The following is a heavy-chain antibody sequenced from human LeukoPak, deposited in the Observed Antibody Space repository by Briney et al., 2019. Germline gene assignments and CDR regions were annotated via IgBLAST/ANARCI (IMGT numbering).Heavy chain of an antibody. V-gene: IGHV4-59*08. J-gene: IGHJ5*02. CDR3: ARTNNWKDWFDP. CDR2: IYYSGST. Sequence: SETLSLTCTVSGGSISSYYWTWIRQPPGKGLEWIGYIYYSGSTNYNPSLKSRLTISLDTSKNQFSLKLSSVTAADTAVYYCARTNNWKDWFDPWGQGTLVTVSS. CDR1: GGSISSYY. D-gene: IGHD1-20*01.